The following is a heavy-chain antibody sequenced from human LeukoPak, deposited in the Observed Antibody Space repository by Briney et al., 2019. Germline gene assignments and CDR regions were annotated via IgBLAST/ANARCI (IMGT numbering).Heavy chain of an antibody. D-gene: IGHD7-27*01. CDR2: IYHTGST. V-gene: IGHV4-59*02. Sequence: PSETLSLTCTISGGSVSDYYWSWIRQSPGEGLEWIGYIYHTGSTSYSPSLKSRVTISADTSQNQFSLKLSSVTAADTAVYYCASRKLGNDYWGQGTLVTVSS. CDR1: GGSVSDYY. CDR3: ASRKLGNDY. J-gene: IGHJ4*02.